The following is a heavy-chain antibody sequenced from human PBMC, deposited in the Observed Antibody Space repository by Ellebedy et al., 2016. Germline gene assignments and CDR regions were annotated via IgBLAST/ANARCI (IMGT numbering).Heavy chain of an antibody. J-gene: IGHJ4*02. CDR2: TSVGGSGT. Sequence: GGSLRLSCAASGLTFSNYAMSGVRQAPGKGLEWVSATSVGGSGTYYADSVKGRFTISRDNSKNTVFLQMNRLRVEDTAVYYCATRSSRVVYDYWGQGTLVTVSS. D-gene: IGHD2-2*01. CDR1: GLTFSNYA. CDR3: ATRSSRVVYDY. V-gene: IGHV3-23*01.